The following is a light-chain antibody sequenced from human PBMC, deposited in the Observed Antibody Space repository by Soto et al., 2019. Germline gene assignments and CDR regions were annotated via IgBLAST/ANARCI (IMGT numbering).Light chain of an antibody. Sequence: EIVMTQSPATLSLSPGERATLSCRASQSVSSNLAWYQQKPGQAPRILIYGASTRATGIPAKLSGSGSATEFTPTISSLQSQDFALFYCQQYNNWPPYTFGQGTKLEIK. CDR1: QSVSSN. CDR2: GAS. V-gene: IGKV3-15*01. CDR3: QQYNNWPPYT. J-gene: IGKJ2*01.